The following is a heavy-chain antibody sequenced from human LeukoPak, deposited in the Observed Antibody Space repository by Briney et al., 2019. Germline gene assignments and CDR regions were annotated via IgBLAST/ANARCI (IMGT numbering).Heavy chain of an antibody. J-gene: IGHJ4*02. CDR1: GFTFGDYG. Sequence: PGRSLRLSCSASGFTFGDYGMSWFRHAPGKGLEWVGFIRSKAYGVTTEYAASVKGRFTISRDDSKGIAYLQMNSLKSEDTAVYYCTRDPSHYYDSSGYYYNWGQGTLVTVSS. V-gene: IGHV3-49*03. CDR3: TRDPSHYYDSSGYYYN. CDR2: IRSKAYGVTT. D-gene: IGHD3-22*01.